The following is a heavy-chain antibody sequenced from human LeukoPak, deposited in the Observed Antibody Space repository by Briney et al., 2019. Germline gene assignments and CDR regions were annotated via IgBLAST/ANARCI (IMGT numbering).Heavy chain of an antibody. D-gene: IGHD2-2*01. V-gene: IGHV3-15*01. Sequence: GGSLRLSCAASGFTFSNAWMSWVRQAPGKGLEWVGRIKSKTDGGTTDYAAPVKGRFTISRDDSKNTLYLQMNSLKTEDTAVYYCTTDWAQRGFGMDVWGQGTTVTVSS. CDR3: TTDWAQRGFGMDV. CDR1: GFTFSNAW. CDR2: IKSKTDGGTT. J-gene: IGHJ6*02.